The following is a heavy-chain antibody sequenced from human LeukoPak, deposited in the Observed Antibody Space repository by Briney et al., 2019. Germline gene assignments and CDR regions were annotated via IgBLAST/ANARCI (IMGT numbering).Heavy chain of an antibody. Sequence: SETLSLTCTVSGASMASGGHYWGWIRQHPEKGLEWIGYIHRSGSTHYDPSLKSRVSISIDTSRNQFSMKLSSVTAADTAVYFCARVLNYYDNSGYYYYFDYWGQGTLVTVSS. CDR1: GASMASGGHY. V-gene: IGHV4-31*03. J-gene: IGHJ4*02. CDR3: ARVLNYYDNSGYYYYFDY. D-gene: IGHD3-22*01. CDR2: IHRSGST.